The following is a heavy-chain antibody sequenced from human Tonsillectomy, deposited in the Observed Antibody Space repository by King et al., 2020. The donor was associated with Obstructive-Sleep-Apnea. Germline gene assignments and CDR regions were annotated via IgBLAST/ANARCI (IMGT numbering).Heavy chain of an antibody. CDR3: AKGVHSSSWS. CDR2: IRYDGSDI. J-gene: IGHJ5*02. D-gene: IGHD6-13*01. V-gene: IGHV3-30*02. Sequence: VQLVESGGGVVQPGGSLRLSCAASGFAFSSHGMHWVRQAPNKGLEWVTFIRYDGSDIYYADSVKGRFTISRDNSKNTLYLQMNSLRPDDTAVYYCAKGVHSSSWSWGQGTLVSVSS. CDR1: GFAFSSHG.